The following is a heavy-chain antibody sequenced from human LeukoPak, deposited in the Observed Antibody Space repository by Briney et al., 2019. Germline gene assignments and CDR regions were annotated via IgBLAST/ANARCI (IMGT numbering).Heavy chain of an antibody. D-gene: IGHD5-24*01. CDR1: GFTFSNYW. J-gene: IGHJ4*02. CDR3: ARNSGWQQFDY. CDR2: IKTDGSEK. Sequence: GGSLRLSCAAYGFTFSNYWMDWVRQAPGKGLEWVGTIKTDGSEKYYVDYLRGRFTISRDNAKDSLFLQINSLRVEDTAVYYCARNSGWQQFDYWGQGTLVTVSS. V-gene: IGHV3-7*01.